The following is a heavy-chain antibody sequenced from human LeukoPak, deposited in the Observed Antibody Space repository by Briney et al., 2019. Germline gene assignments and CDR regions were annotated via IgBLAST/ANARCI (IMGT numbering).Heavy chain of an antibody. Sequence: SETLSLTCTVSGGSISSYYWSWIRQAPGKGLEWFGYIYYSGTTKYSPSLMGRVSISVDTSKNQFSLRLSSVAAADTAVYYCARHGGSYFYYWGQGTLVTVSS. CDR1: GGSISSYY. J-gene: IGHJ4*02. V-gene: IGHV4-59*08. CDR3: ARHGGSYFYY. D-gene: IGHD1-26*01. CDR2: IYYSGTT.